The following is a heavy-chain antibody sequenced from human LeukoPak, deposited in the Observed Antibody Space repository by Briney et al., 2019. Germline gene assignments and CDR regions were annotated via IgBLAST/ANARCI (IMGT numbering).Heavy chain of an antibody. J-gene: IGHJ3*01. CDR1: GFTFSDYY. CDR2: MRRGSDVK. CDR3: AKEDGRSQAFDV. V-gene: IGHV3-11*05. D-gene: IGHD4-17*01. Sequence: PGGSLRLSCAGSGFTFSDYYMTWIRQAPGKGLQRISYMRRGSDVKTYADSVKGRFTISRDNDKNSLYLQMNSLTAEDTAIYYLAKEDGRSQAFDVWGQGTMVTVSS.